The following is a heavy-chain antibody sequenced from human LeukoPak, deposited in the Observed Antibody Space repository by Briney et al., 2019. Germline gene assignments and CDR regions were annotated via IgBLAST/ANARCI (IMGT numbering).Heavy chain of an antibody. CDR2: IYHSGST. CDR1: GGSISSSNW. V-gene: IGHV4-4*02. Sequence: SETLSLTCAVSGGSISSSNWWSWVRQPPGKGLEWIGEIYHSGSTNYNASVKSRVTISVDKSKNQFSLKLSSVTAADTAVYYCARALWFGEFTANWFDPWGQGTLVTVSS. J-gene: IGHJ5*02. CDR3: ARALWFGEFTANWFDP. D-gene: IGHD3-10*01.